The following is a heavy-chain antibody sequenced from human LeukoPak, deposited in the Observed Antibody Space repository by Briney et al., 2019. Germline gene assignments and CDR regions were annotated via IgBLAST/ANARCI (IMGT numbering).Heavy chain of an antibody. D-gene: IGHD6-19*01. V-gene: IGHV3-30*18. J-gene: IGHJ4*02. CDR3: AKDLGYSSGWYELDY. CDR2: ISYDGSNK. CDR1: GFTFSSYG. Sequence: PGRSLRLSCAASGFTFSSYGMHWVRQAPGKGLEWVAVISYDGSNKYYADSVKGRFTISRDNSKNTLYLQMNSLRAEDTAVYYCAKDLGYSSGWYELDYWGQGTLVTVSS.